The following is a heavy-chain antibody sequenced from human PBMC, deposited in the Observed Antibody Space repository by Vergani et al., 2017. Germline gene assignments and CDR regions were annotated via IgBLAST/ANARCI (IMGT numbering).Heavy chain of an antibody. J-gene: IGHJ5*02. CDR3: AGVLTQGPHREGNWFDP. D-gene: IGHD1-14*01. CDR1: GYTFTSHG. Sequence: QVQLVQSGAEVKKPGASVKVSCKASGYTFTSHGISWVRQAPGQGLEWMGWISAYNGNTNYAQKLQGRVTMTTDTSTSTADMELRSLRSDDTAVYYCAGVLTQGPHREGNWFDPWGQGTLVTVSS. V-gene: IGHV1-18*01. CDR2: ISAYNGNT.